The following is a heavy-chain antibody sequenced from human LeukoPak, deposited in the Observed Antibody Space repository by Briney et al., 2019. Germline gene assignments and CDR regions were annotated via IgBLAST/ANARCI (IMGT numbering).Heavy chain of an antibody. CDR1: GFTLSIYW. CDR3: ARGSSGTVTGS. Sequence: PGGALRLSCAASGFTLSIYWMSWVRQAPGKGLEWGANIKQDGSEKYYVESVKGRFTISRDNAKNSLYLQMNRLRAEDTAVYYCARGSSGTVTGSWGQGNLVTVSS. D-gene: IGHD6-19*01. J-gene: IGHJ5*02. V-gene: IGHV3-7*01. CDR2: IKQDGSEK.